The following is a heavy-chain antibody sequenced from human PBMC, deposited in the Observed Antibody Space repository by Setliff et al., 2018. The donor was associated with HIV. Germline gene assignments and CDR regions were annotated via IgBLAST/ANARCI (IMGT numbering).Heavy chain of an antibody. CDR1: GGTFGSYA. Sequence: ASVMVSCKASGGTFGSYAISWVRQAPGQGLEWLGGNIPMFGTVSYAQKFQGRVTITTDESTSTAYMDLSSLRYEDTAIYYCARGEVIIDSYYYMNVWGKGTTVTVSS. CDR2: NIPMFGTV. V-gene: IGHV1-69*05. J-gene: IGHJ6*03. CDR3: ARGEVIIDSYYYMNV.